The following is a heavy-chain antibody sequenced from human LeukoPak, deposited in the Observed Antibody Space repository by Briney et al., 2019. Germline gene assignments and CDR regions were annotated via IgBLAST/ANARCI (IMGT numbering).Heavy chain of an antibody. J-gene: IGHJ3*02. CDR2: ISGSGGST. CDR1: GFTFSSYA. Sequence: GVLRLSCAASGFTFSSYAMSWVRQAPGKGLEWVSAISGSGGSTYYADSVKGRFTISRDNAKNSLYLQMNSLRAEDTAVYYCARVIGYDILTGYPIDAFDIWGQGTMVTVSS. D-gene: IGHD3-9*01. V-gene: IGHV3-23*01. CDR3: ARVIGYDILTGYPIDAFDI.